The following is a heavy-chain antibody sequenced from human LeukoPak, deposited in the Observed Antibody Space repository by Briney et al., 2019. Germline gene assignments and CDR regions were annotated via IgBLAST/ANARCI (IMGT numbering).Heavy chain of an antibody. D-gene: IGHD2-15*01. Sequence: GGSLRLSCAASGFTFDDYAMHWVRQAPGKGLEWVSGISWNSGSIGYADSVKGRFTISGDNAKNSLYLQMNSLRAEDTALYYCAKTKDLGGSCLDYWGQGTLVTVSS. J-gene: IGHJ4*02. V-gene: IGHV3-9*01. CDR1: GFTFDDYA. CDR2: ISWNSGSI. CDR3: AKTKDLGGSCLDY.